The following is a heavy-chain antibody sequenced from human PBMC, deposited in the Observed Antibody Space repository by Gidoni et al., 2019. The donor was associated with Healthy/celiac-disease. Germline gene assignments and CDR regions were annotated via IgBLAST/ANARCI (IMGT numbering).Heavy chain of an antibody. Sequence: VQLQPWGAGLLKPSETLSLPCAVYGGSFSGYYWSWIRQPPGKGLEWIGEINHSGSTNYNPSLNSRVTISVDTSKNQFSLKLSSVTAADTAVYYCAREGSSWFVWFDPWGQGTLVTVSS. D-gene: IGHD6-13*01. J-gene: IGHJ5*02. CDR1: GGSFSGYY. V-gene: IGHV4-34*01. CDR2: INHSGST. CDR3: AREGSSWFVWFDP.